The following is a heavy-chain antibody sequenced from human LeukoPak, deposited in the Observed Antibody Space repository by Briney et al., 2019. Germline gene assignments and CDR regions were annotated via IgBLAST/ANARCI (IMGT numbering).Heavy chain of an antibody. D-gene: IGHD1-26*01. J-gene: IGHJ3*02. CDR1: GGSISSGGYY. V-gene: IGHV4-31*03. Sequence: PSQTLSLTCTVSGGSISSGGYYWSWIRQHPGKGLEWIGYIYYSGSTYYNPSLKSRVTISVDTSKNQFSLKLSSVTAADTAVYYCARHGPSGSQTRFYAFDIWGQGTMVTVSS. CDR2: IYYSGST. CDR3: ARHGPSGSQTRFYAFDI.